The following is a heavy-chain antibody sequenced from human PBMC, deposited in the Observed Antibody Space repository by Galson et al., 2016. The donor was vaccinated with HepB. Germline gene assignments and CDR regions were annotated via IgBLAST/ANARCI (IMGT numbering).Heavy chain of an antibody. CDR1: GFSSSQFD. J-gene: IGHJ3*01. V-gene: IGHV3-21*06. CDR3: VRENRLRPTDQWLAFDL. CDR2: ISPEDTYI. D-gene: IGHD2-21*02. Sequence: SLRLSCAASGFSSSQFDFNWVRQAPGKPLEWVASISPEDTYIFHAEPVKGRFTISRDDARNSLFLQMNSLRAEDTAVYFCVRENRLRPTDQWLAFDLWGHGTMVIVSS.